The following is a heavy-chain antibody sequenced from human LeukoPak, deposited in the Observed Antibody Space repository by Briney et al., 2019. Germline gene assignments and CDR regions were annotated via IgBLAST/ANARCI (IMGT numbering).Heavy chain of an antibody. CDR1: GFTFSSYW. V-gene: IGHV3-74*01. CDR2: INSDGSST. Sequence: GGSLRLSCAASGFTFSSYWMHWVRQAPGKGLVWVSRINSDGSSTSYAGSVKGRFTISRDNAKNTLYLQMNSLRAEDTAVYYCARRGVGATLNAFDIWGQGTMVTVSS. CDR3: ARRGVGATLNAFDI. J-gene: IGHJ3*02. D-gene: IGHD1-26*01.